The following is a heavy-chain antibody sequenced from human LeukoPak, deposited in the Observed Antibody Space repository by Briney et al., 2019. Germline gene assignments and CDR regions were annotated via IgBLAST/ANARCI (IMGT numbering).Heavy chain of an antibody. J-gene: IGHJ5*02. CDR2: IIPIFGTA. CDR3: ARSRYCSSTSCYYWFDP. V-gene: IGHV1-69*01. Sequence: GSSVEVSCKASGGTFSSYAISWVRQAPGQGLEWMGGIIPIFGTANYAQKFQGRVTITADESTSTAYMELSSLRSEDTAVYYCARSRYCSSTSCYYWFDPWGQGTLVTVSS. D-gene: IGHD2-2*01. CDR1: GGTFSSYA.